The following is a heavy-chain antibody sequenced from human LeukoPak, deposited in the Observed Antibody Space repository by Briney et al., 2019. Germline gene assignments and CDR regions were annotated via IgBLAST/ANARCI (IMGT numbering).Heavy chain of an antibody. D-gene: IGHD4-17*01. J-gene: IGHJ5*02. CDR1: GFTFSSYG. V-gene: IGHV3-33*01. Sequence: GGSLRLSCAASGFTFSSYGMHWVRRAPGKGLEWVAVIWYDGSNKYYADSVKGRFTISRNNSKNTLYLQMNSLRAEDTAVYYCARPGSVTTLDWFDPWGQGTLVTVSS. CDR2: IWYDGSNK. CDR3: ARPGSVTTLDWFDP.